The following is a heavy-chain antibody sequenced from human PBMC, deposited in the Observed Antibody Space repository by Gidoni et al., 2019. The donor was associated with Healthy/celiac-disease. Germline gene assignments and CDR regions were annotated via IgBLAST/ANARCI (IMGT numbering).Heavy chain of an antibody. Sequence: EVQLVESGGGLVKPGGSLRLSCAASGFTFSNAWMSWVRQAPGKGLEWVGRIKSKTDGGTTDYAAPVKGRFTISRDDSKNTQYLQMNSLKTEDTAVYYCTTGPRWLQLQWDDYWGQGTLVTVSS. V-gene: IGHV3-15*01. CDR3: TTGPRWLQLQWDDY. J-gene: IGHJ4*02. CDR2: IKSKTDGGTT. D-gene: IGHD5-12*01. CDR1: GFTFSNAW.